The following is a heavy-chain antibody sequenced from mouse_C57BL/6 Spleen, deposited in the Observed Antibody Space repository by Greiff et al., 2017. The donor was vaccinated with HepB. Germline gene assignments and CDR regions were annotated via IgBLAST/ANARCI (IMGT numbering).Heavy chain of an antibody. CDR3: ARGGYDSGYYAMDY. D-gene: IGHD2-2*01. CDR2: IYPGDGDT. V-gene: IGHV1-80*01. CDR1: GYAFSSYW. J-gene: IGHJ4*01. Sequence: QVQLKQSGAELVKPGASVKISCKASGYAFSSYWMNWVKQRPGKGLEWIGQIYPGDGDTNYNGKFKGKATLTADKSSSTAYMQLSSLTSEDSAVYFCARGGYDSGYYAMDYWGQGTSVTVSS.